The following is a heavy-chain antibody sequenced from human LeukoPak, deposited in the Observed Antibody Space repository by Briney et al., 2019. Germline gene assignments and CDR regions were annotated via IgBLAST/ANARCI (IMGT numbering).Heavy chain of an antibody. J-gene: IGHJ5*02. V-gene: IGHV3-66*01. CDR2: IYSGTTA. CDR1: GFTFSSSY. CDR3: ARVEEGWFDP. Sequence: GGSLRLSCAASGFTFSSSYMGWVRQAPGKGLEWGSVIYSGTTAYYPDSVKGRFTISRDNSMNTLYLQMNSLSAEDTAVYYCARVEEGWFDPWGQGTLVTVSS.